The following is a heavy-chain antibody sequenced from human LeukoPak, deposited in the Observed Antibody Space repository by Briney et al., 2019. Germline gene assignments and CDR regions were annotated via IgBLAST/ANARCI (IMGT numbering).Heavy chain of an antibody. CDR3: ARGIAVAGNYYYYYMDV. CDR1: GGSTSSSSYY. V-gene: IGHV4-39*07. CDR2: SYYSGST. D-gene: IGHD6-19*01. Sequence: SETLSLTCTVSGGSTSSSSYYWGWIRQPPGKGLEWIGSSYYSGSTYYNPSLKSRVTISVDTSKNQFSLKLTSVTAADTAVYYCARGIAVAGNYYYYYMDVWGKGTTVTVSS. J-gene: IGHJ6*03.